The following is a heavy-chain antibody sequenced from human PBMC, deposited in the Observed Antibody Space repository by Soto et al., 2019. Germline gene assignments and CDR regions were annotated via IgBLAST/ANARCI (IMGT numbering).Heavy chain of an antibody. V-gene: IGHV4-59*08. Sequence: SETLSLTCTVSGGCISNFYWIWIRQPPGKGLEWIGYVYYTGSTSYNPSLKRRVTFSADSSRGQFSLRLNSVTAADTAVYYCARTVLGPDLLADSFVDYYYYMDVWGQGTTVTVSS. D-gene: IGHD3-9*01. J-gene: IGHJ6*03. CDR2: VYYTGST. CDR1: GGCISNFY. CDR3: ARTVLGPDLLADSFVDYYYYMDV.